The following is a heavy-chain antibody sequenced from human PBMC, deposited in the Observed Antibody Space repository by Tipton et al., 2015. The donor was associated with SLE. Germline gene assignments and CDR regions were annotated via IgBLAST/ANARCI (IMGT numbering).Heavy chain of an antibody. Sequence: QSGAEVKKPGESVKVSCKASGYTFTRYGISWVRQAPGQGLEWMGWISAYNGNTNYAQKLQGRVTMTTDTSTSTAYMELRSLRSDVTVWYYCARRLVTDLSGLDVWGQGTTVTVSS. J-gene: IGHJ6*02. D-gene: IGHD2-8*02. CDR2: ISAYNGNT. CDR3: ARRLVTDLSGLDV. CDR1: GYTFTRYG. V-gene: IGHV1-18*01.